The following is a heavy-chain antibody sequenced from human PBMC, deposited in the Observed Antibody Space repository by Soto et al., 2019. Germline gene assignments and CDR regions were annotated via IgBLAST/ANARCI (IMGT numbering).Heavy chain of an antibody. CDR3: ARDKWEQWLVRSYFDY. J-gene: IGHJ4*02. Sequence: PLGGSLRLSCASSGFTFSSYGRHWVRQAPGKGLEWVAVIWYDGSNKYYADSVKGRFTISRDNSKNTLYLQMNSLRAEDTAVYYCARDKWEQWLVRSYFDYWGQGTLVTVSS. CDR1: GFTFSSYG. D-gene: IGHD6-19*01. V-gene: IGHV3-33*01. CDR2: IWYDGSNK.